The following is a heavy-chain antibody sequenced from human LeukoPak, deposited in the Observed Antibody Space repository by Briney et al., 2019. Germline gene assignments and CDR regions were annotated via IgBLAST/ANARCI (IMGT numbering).Heavy chain of an antibody. Sequence: GGSLRLSCAASGLTFSSYAMSWVRQAPGKGLEWVAVISYDGSNKYYADSVKGRFTISRDNSKNTLYLQMNSLRAEDTAVYYCARDETGLFDYWGQGTLVTVSS. V-gene: IGHV3-30-3*01. CDR2: ISYDGSNK. D-gene: IGHD1-14*01. CDR3: ARDETGLFDY. CDR1: GLTFSSYA. J-gene: IGHJ4*02.